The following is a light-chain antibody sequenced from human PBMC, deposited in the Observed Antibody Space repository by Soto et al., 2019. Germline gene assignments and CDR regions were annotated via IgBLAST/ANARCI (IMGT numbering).Light chain of an antibody. V-gene: IGLV7-46*01. CDR1: TGAVTSDHN. CDR3: SLSYSGADVV. J-gene: IGLJ2*01. Sequence: QAVVTQEPSLTVSPGGTVTLTCGSSTGAVTSDHNPYWFQQKPGQAPRTLIYDTSNKHSWTPARFSGSLLGGKAALTLSGAQPEDEAEYYCSLSYSGADVVFGGGTKVTVL. CDR2: DTS.